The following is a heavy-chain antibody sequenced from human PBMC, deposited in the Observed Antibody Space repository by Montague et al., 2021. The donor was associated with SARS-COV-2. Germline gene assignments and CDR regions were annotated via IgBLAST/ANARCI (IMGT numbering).Heavy chain of an antibody. Sequence: SETLSLTCAVYGGSFNGYYWTWIRQSPGKGLEWIGEINHSGSTNYSPSLESRVAISVDTSKNQFSLKLNSVTAADTAIYYCARATVDINMILVVITSVNHYFDSWGQGTLVTVSP. CDR3: ARATVDINMILVVITSVNHYFDS. CDR1: GGSFNGYY. J-gene: IGHJ4*02. V-gene: IGHV4-34*01. D-gene: IGHD3-22*01. CDR2: INHSGST.